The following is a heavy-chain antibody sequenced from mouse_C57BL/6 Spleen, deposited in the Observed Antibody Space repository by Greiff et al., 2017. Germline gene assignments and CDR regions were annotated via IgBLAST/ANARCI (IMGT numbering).Heavy chain of an antibody. CDR3: ARDSGRDSNWYFDV. CDR2: IHPNSGST. CDR1: GYTFTSYW. J-gene: IGHJ1*03. Sequence: QVHVKQPGAELVKPGASVKLSCKASGYTFTSYWMHWVKQRPGQGLEWIGMIHPNSGSTNYNEKFKSKATLTVDKSSSTAYMQLSSLTSEDAAVYYCARDSGRDSNWYFDVWGTGTTVTVSS. V-gene: IGHV1-64*01. D-gene: IGHD2-5*01.